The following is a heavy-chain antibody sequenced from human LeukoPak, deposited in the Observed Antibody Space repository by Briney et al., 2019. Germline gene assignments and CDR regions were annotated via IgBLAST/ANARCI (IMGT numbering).Heavy chain of an antibody. D-gene: IGHD1-26*01. CDR3: ARELREHGVFDI. V-gene: IGHV3-53*01. J-gene: IGHJ3*02. Sequence: GGSLRLSCAASRFTVSSNYMSWVRQAPGKGLEWVSEIYSDGSTYYAASVKGRFSISRDNSKNTVYLQMSSLRAEDTAIYYCARELREHGVFDIWGQGTMVTVSS. CDR2: IYSDGST. CDR1: RFTVSSNY.